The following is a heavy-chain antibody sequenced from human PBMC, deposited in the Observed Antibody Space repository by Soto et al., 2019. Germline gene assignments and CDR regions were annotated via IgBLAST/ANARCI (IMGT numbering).Heavy chain of an antibody. CDR3: ARGDCVGGTCYSLAGSFYYYMDV. CDR1: GFTFGNYW. J-gene: IGHJ6*03. V-gene: IGHV3-74*01. D-gene: IGHD2-15*01. CDR2: INSDGSVS. Sequence: EVQLVESGGGLVQPGGSLRLSCAASGFTFGNYWMYWVRQAPGKGLVWVSRINSDGSVSSYADSVKGRLTSSRDNVKNTLYLQMDSLRVEDTAVYYYARGDCVGGTCYSLAGSFYYYMDVWGKGTTVTVFS.